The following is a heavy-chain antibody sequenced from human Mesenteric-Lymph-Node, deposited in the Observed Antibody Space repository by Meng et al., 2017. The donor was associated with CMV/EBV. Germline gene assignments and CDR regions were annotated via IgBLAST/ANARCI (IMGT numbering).Heavy chain of an antibody. V-gene: IGHV4-39*07. CDR3: ARDSTLYGMDV. D-gene: IGHD2/OR15-2a*01. CDR1: GGSISSSSYY. Sequence: SEILSLTCTVSGGSISSSSYYWGWIRQPPGKGLEWIGSIYYSGSTYYNPSLKSRVTISVDTSKNQFSLKLSSVTAADTAVYYCARDSTLYGMDVWGQGTTVTVSS. CDR2: IYYSGST. J-gene: IGHJ6*02.